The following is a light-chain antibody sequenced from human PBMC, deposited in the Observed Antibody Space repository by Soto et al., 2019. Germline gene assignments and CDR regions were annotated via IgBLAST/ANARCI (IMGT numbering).Light chain of an antibody. Sequence: DIVMTQSPLSLPVTPGEPASISCRSSQSLLHSNGYNYLDWYLQKPGQSPQLLIYLGSNRASGVPDRFSGSGSGTDFTLKISRVEAEDVGVYYCMQATRFPWTFGQGTKVDIK. CDR1: QSLLHSNGYNY. CDR2: LGS. J-gene: IGKJ1*01. V-gene: IGKV2-28*01. CDR3: MQATRFPWT.